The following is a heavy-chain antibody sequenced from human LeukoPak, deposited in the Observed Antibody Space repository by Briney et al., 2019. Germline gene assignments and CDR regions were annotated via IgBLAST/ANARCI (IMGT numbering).Heavy chain of an antibody. J-gene: IGHJ4*02. V-gene: IGHV1-69*04. Sequence: GASVKVSCKASGGTFSSYAISWVRQAPGQGLEWMGRIIPILNIADYAQKFQGRVTITADKSTSTAYMELSSLRSEDTAVYYCAAGHALNAVLYWGQGTLVTVSS. CDR3: AAGHALNAVLY. CDR2: IIPILNIA. CDR1: GGTFSSYA. D-gene: IGHD3-10*01.